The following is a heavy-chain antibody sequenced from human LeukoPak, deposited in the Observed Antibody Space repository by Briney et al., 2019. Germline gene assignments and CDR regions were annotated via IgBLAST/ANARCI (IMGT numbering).Heavy chain of an antibody. J-gene: IGHJ5*02. D-gene: IGHD2-15*01. CDR3: ARLLPRFDP. CDR2: IYYSGST. CDR1: GGSISSSSYY. V-gene: IGHV4-39*01. Sequence: TSETLSLTCTVSGGSISSSSYYWGWIRQPPGKGLEWIGSIYYSGSTYYNPSLKSRVTISVDTSKNQFSLKLSSVTAADTAVYYCARLLPRFDPWGQGTLVTVSS.